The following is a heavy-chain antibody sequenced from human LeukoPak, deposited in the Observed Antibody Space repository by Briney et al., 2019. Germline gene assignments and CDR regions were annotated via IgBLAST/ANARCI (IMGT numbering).Heavy chain of an antibody. CDR2: ISYDGSNK. CDR3: AKDLPEVLRYFDWLLYGMDV. D-gene: IGHD3-9*01. J-gene: IGHJ6*02. Sequence: QPGGSLRLSCAASGFTFSSYGMHWVRQAPGKGLEWVAVISYDGSNKCYADSVKGRFTISRDNSKNTLYLQMNSLRAEDTAVYYCAKDLPEVLRYFDWLLYGMDVWGQGTTVTVSS. V-gene: IGHV3-30*18. CDR1: GFTFSSYG.